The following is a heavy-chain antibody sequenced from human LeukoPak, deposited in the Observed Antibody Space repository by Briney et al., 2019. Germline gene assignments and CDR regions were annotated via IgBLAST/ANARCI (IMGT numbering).Heavy chain of an antibody. V-gene: IGHV4-59*12. CDR3: AREVEVTMISWYFDL. D-gene: IGHD3-22*01. CDR2: IYYSGST. CDR1: GGSISSYY. Sequence: SETLSLTCTVSGGSISSYYWSWIRQPPGKGLEWIGYIYYSGSTNYNPSLKSRVTISVDTSKNQFSLKLSSVTAADTAVYYCAREVEVTMISWYFDLWGRGTLVTVSS. J-gene: IGHJ2*01.